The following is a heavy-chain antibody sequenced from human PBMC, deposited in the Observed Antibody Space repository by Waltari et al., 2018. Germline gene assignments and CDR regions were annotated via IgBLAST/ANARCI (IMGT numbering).Heavy chain of an antibody. J-gene: IGHJ5*02. CDR3: ARDLIGIAVAGYDNWFDP. D-gene: IGHD6-19*01. V-gene: IGHV6-1*01. CDR2: TYYRSKWYN. Sequence: WNWIRQSPSRGLEWLGRTYYRSKWYNDYAVSVKSRITINPDTSKNQFSLQLNSVTPEDTAVYYCARDLIGIAVAGYDNWFDPWGQGTLVTVSS.